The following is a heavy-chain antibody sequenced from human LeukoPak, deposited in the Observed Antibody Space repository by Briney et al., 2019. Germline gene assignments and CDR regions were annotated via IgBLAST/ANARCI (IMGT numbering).Heavy chain of an antibody. D-gene: IGHD5-18*01. J-gene: IGHJ4*02. CDR2: TYYRSKWYN. CDR1: GDSVSSNSAA. Sequence: SQTLSLTCAISGDSVSSNSAAWHWIRQSPSRGLEWLGRTYYRSKWYNDYAVSVKSRITIDPDTSKHQFYMQMNSVTPEDTDVYYCARVKYGSYGNFDYWGQGTLVTVSS. V-gene: IGHV6-1*01. CDR3: ARVKYGSYGNFDY.